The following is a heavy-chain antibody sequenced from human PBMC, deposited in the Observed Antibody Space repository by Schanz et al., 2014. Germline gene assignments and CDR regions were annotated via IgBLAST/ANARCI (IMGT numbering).Heavy chain of an antibody. V-gene: IGHV3-33*06. CDR1: GFTFSAYG. CDR2: IWFDGNNK. Sequence: QVQLVESGGGVVQPGRSLRLSCAASGFTFSAYGMHWVRQAPGKGLEWVAVIWFDGNNKFYADSVKGRFTISRDNSKNTLYLQMNSLRVEDTAVYYCAKGGSSLDDWGQGTLVTVSS. D-gene: IGHD3-16*01. CDR3: AKGGSSLDD. J-gene: IGHJ4*02.